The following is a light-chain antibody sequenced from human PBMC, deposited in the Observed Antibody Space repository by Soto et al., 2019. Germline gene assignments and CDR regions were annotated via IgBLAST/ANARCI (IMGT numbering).Light chain of an antibody. CDR1: SSDVGSYNR. CDR3: NSYTGSSTYV. V-gene: IGLV2-18*02. CDR2: EVS. Sequence: QSALTQPPSVSGSPGQSVAISCTGTSSDVGSYNRVSWYQQPLGAAPKLMIYEVSNRPSGVPDRFSGSKSGNTASLTISGLQAEDEADYYCNSYTGSSTYVFGTGTKLTVL. J-gene: IGLJ1*01.